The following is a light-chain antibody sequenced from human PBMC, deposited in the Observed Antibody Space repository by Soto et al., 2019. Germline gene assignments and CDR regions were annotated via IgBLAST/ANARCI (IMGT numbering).Light chain of an antibody. V-gene: IGLV2-14*01. CDR3: SSYTSSTTLQ. J-gene: IGLJ2*01. Sequence: QSVLTQPASVSGSPGQSITISYTGTSSDVGGYNYVSWYQQHPGKAPKLMIYEVRNRPSGVSNRFSGSKSGNTASLTISGLQAEDEADYYCSSYTSSTTLQFGGGTKLTVL. CDR1: SSDVGGYNY. CDR2: EVR.